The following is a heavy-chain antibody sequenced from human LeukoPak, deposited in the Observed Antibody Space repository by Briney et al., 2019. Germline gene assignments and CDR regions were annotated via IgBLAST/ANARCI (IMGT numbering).Heavy chain of an antibody. CDR1: GFTFSSYW. V-gene: IGHV3-74*01. CDR2: INSDGSST. Sequence: PGGSLRLSGAASGFTFSSYWMHWVRQAPGKGLVWVSRINSDGSSTSYADSVRGRFTVSRDNAKNTLYLQMNSLRAEDTAVYYCTSIPGDWGQGTLVTVSS. J-gene: IGHJ4*02. CDR3: TSIPGD. D-gene: IGHD7-27*01.